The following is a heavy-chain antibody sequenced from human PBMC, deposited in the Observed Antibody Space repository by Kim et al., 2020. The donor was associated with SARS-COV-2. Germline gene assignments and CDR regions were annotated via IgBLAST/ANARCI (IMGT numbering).Heavy chain of an antibody. CDR3: ASHATGTTSPFDY. CDR2: INAGNGNT. Sequence: ASVKVSCKASGYTFTSYAMHWVRQAPGQRLEWMGWINAGNGNTKYSHKFQGIVTITRDTSASTAYMELSSLRSEDTAVYYCASHATGTTSPFDYWGQGTLVTVSS. J-gene: IGHJ4*02. CDR1: GYTFTSYA. V-gene: IGHV1-3*01. D-gene: IGHD1-1*01.